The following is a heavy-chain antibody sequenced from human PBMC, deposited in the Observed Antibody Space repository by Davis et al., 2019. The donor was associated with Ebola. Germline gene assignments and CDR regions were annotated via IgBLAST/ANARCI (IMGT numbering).Heavy chain of an antibody. J-gene: IGHJ4*02. D-gene: IGHD1-26*01. CDR3: AREASGSYYADY. CDR2: IIPILGIA. CDR1: GGTFSSYA. Sequence: SVKVSCKASGGTFSSYAISWVRQAPGQGLEWMGRIIPILGIANYAQKFQGRVTITADKSTSTAYMELSSLRSEDTAVYYCAREASGSYYADYWGQGTLVTVSS. V-gene: IGHV1-69*04.